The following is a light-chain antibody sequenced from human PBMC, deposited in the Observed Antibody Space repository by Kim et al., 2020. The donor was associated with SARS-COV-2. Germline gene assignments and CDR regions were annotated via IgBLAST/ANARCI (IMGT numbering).Light chain of an antibody. J-gene: IGKJ5*01. CDR2: DAS. V-gene: IGKV3-11*01. Sequence: SLSPGERATLSCRASQSVNTYLAWLQQTPGQAPRLLISDASNRAAGIPARFSGSGSGTDFTLTISSLEPEDFAVYYCQQRRKSITFGQGTRLEIK. CDR3: QQRRKSIT. CDR1: QSVNTY.